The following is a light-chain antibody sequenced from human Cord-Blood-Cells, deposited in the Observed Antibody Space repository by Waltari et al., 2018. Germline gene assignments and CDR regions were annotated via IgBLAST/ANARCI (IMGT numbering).Light chain of an antibody. CDR2: DVS. Sequence: QSALTQPRPVSGSPGQPVTISCTGTSSDVGGYNYVSWYPKHPGKAPKRMIYDVSKRPSGVPDRFSGSKSGNTASLTISGLQAEDEADYYCCSYAGSYTWVFGGGTKLTVL. V-gene: IGLV2-11*01. CDR3: CSYAGSYTWV. J-gene: IGLJ3*02. CDR1: SSDVGGYNY.